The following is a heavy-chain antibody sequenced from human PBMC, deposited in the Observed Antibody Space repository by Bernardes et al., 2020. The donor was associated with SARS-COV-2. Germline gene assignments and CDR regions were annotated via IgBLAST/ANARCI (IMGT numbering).Heavy chain of an antibody. Sequence: ASVKVSCKASGYTFTSYYMHWVRQAPGQGLEWMGIINPSGGSTSYAQKFQGRVTMTRDTSTSTVYMELSSLRSEDTAVYYCARRGPGAAGVRPYYFDYWGQGTLVTVSS. CDR2: INPSGGST. CDR3: ARRGPGAAGVRPYYFDY. V-gene: IGHV1-46*01. CDR1: GYTFTSYY. J-gene: IGHJ4*02. D-gene: IGHD3-10*01.